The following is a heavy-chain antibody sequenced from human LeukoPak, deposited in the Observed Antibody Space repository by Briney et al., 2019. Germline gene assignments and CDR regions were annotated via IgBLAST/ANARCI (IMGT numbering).Heavy chain of an antibody. D-gene: IGHD5-18*01. V-gene: IGHV1-58*02. CDR3: AAVDTAMAWGGYFDY. CDR1: GFTFTSSA. J-gene: IGHJ4*02. Sequence: TSVKVSCKASGFTFTSSAMQWVRQARGQRLEWIGWIVVGSGNTNYAQKFQETVTITRDMSTSTAYMELSSLRSEDTAVYYCAAVDTAMAWGGYFDYWGQGTLVTVSS. CDR2: IVVGSGNT.